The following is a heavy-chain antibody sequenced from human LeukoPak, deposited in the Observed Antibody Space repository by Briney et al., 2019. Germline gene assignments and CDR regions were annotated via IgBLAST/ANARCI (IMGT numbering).Heavy chain of an antibody. D-gene: IGHD5-18*01. CDR3: ARDRARDNTAMVQNY. J-gene: IGHJ4*02. Sequence: ISSSGSTKYYADSVKGRFTISRDNAKNSLYLQMNSLRAEDTAVYYRARDRARDNTAMVQNYWGQGTLVTVSS. V-gene: IGHV3-11*01. CDR2: ISSSGSTK.